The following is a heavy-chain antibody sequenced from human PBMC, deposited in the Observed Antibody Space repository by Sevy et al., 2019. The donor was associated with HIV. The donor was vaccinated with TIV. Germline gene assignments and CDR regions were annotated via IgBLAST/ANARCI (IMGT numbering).Heavy chain of an antibody. CDR2: FDPEDGET. CDR3: ATTKDYYDSSGYPFDY. J-gene: IGHJ4*02. V-gene: IGHV1-24*01. CDR1: GYTHTELS. Sequence: ASVKVSCKVSGYTHTELSMHWLRQAPGKGLEWVGSFDPEDGETVYEHNFQGRVSMTEDTSTDTAYMEVISLKFEDTAVYYCATTKDYYDSSGYPFDYWGQGTLVTVSS. D-gene: IGHD3-22*01.